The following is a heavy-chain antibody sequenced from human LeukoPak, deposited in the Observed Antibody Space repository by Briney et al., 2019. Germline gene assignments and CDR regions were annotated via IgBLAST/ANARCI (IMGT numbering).Heavy chain of an antibody. J-gene: IGHJ4*02. CDR3: ARIYYDSSGYHEQDFDY. D-gene: IGHD3-22*01. V-gene: IGHV1-46*01. CDR2: INPSGGST. Sequence: GASVKVSCKASGYTFTSYYMHWVRQVPGQGLEWMGIINPSGGSTSYAQKFQGRVTMTRDTSTSTVYMELSSLRSEDTAVYYCARIYYDSSGYHEQDFDYWGQGTLVTVSS. CDR1: GYTFTSYY.